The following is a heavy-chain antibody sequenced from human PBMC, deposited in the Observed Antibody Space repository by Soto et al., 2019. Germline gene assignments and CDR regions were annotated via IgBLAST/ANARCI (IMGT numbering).Heavy chain of an antibody. CDR3: ARRKVGYSYGYYYYYYMDV. CDR1: GGSISCYY. Sequence: PSETLSLTCTVSGGSISCYYWSWIRQPPGKGLEWIGYIYYSGSTNYNPSLKSRVTISVDTSKNQFSLKLSSVTAADTAVYYCARRKVGYSYGYYYYYYMDVWGKGTTVTVTS. V-gene: IGHV4-59*08. J-gene: IGHJ6*03. D-gene: IGHD5-18*01. CDR2: IYYSGST.